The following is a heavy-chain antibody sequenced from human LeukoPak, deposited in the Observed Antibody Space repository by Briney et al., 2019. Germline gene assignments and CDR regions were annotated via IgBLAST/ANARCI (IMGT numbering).Heavy chain of an antibody. J-gene: IGHJ4*02. CDR1: GFTFSSYW. CDR2: IKQDGSEK. D-gene: IGHD3-10*01. CDR3: ARDRGPRTGLMVREAYDY. Sequence: GGSLRLSCAASGFTFSSYWMSWVRQAPGKGREWVAHIKQDGSEKNYVDSVKGRFTISRDNAKNSLYLQMNSLKAEDTAVYYCARDRGPRTGLMVREAYDYWGQGTLVTVSS. V-gene: IGHV3-7*01.